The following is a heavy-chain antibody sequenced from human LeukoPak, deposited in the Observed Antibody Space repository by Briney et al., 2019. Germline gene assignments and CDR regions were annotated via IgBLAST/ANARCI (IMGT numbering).Heavy chain of an antibody. V-gene: IGHV1-18*01. CDR3: ARNTLAAADGWFDP. CDR2: ISAYNGNT. CDR1: GYTFTSYG. J-gene: IGHJ5*02. D-gene: IGHD6-13*01. Sequence: ASVKVSCKASGYTFTSYGISWVRQAPGQGLEWMGWISAYNGNTNYAQKLQGRVTMTTDTSTSTAYMELRGLRSDDTAVYYCARNTLAAADGWFDPWGQGTLVTVSS.